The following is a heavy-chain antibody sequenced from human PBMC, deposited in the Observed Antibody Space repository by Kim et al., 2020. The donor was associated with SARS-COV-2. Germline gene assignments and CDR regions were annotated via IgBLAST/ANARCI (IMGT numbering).Heavy chain of an antibody. V-gene: IGHV3-23*01. CDR1: GFTFSIYA. D-gene: IGHD3-9*01. CDR3: VKDLTLPQLLNWYFDL. Sequence: GGSLRLSCAASGFTFSIYAMSWVRQTPGKGLEWVSAISGSGSTTYYADSVKGRFTISRDNSKNTLFLQMNSLRADDTAVYHCVKDLTLPQLLNWYFDLWGRGTLVTVSS. CDR2: ISGSGSTT. J-gene: IGHJ2*01.